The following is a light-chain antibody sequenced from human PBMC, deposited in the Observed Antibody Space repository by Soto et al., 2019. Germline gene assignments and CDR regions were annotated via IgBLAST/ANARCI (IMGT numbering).Light chain of an antibody. CDR2: HAS. V-gene: IGKV1-39*01. J-gene: IGKJ4*01. CDR3: QQSSRMPP. CDR1: QNINTY. Sequence: DIQLTQSPSSLSASVGDRVTITCRSSQNINTYLNWYQQRPGEPPKLLIYHASSLKSGVPSRFSGSVSGTAFTLTISSLQPEDFGTYYCQQSSRMPPFGGGTKLDIK.